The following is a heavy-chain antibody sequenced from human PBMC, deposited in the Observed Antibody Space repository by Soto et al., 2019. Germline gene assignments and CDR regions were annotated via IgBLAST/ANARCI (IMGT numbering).Heavy chain of an antibody. V-gene: IGHV4-59*12. J-gene: IGHJ4*01. D-gene: IGHD2-21*01. CDR3: ARDKIPGLYDY. CDR1: GGSISSYY. CDR2: IYYSGST. Sequence: ASETLSLTCTVSGGSISSYYWSWIRQPPGKGLEWIGYIYYSGSTNYNPSLKSRVTISVDTSKNQFSLKLTSVTAADTAVYYCARDKIPGLYDYWGQGTLVTVSS.